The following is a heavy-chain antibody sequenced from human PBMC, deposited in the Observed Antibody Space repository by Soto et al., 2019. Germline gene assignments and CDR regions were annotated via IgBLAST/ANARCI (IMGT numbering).Heavy chain of an antibody. CDR3: ERRYSYDGCGYLRGGEN. D-gene: IGHD3-22*01. Sequence: EVQLVESGGDLVQPGGSLRLSCAASGFTVSSNYMRWVRQAPGKGLEWVSAIYSDAGGGSTYYADSVEGRLTISRDNTGNILYLQSNSLRDDDTAVYYCERRYSYDGCGYLRGGENWGQGTLVTVSS. V-gene: IGHV3-66*04. J-gene: IGHJ4*02. CDR2: IYSDAGGGST. CDR1: GFTVSSNY.